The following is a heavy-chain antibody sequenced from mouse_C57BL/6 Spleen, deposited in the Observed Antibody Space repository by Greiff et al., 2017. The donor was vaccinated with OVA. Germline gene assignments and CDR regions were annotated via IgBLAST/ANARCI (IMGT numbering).Heavy chain of an antibody. CDR1: GYTFTSYG. Sequence: QVQLKESGAELARPGASVKLSCKASGYTFTSYGISWVKQRTGQGLEWIGEIYPRSGNTYYNEKFKGKATLTADKSSSTAYMELRSLTSEDSAVYFCARYYSNLYWYFDVWGTGTTVTVSS. CDR2: IYPRSGNT. D-gene: IGHD2-5*01. CDR3: ARYYSNLYWYFDV. V-gene: IGHV1-81*01. J-gene: IGHJ1*03.